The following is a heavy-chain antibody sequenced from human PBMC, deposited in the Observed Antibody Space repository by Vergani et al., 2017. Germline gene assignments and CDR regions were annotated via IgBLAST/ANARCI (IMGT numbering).Heavy chain of an antibody. CDR3: ARVNRGDXVLMVYATSDAFDI. J-gene: IGHJ3*02. CDR1: GFTFSSYA. Sequence: QVQLVESGGGVVQPGRSLRLSCAASGFTFSSYAMHWVRQAPGKGLEWVAVISYDGSNKYYADSVKGRFTISRDNSKNTLYLQMNSRRAEDTAVYYCARVNRGDXVLMVYATSDAFDIWGQGTMVTVSS. D-gene: IGHD2-8*01. CDR2: ISYDGSNK. V-gene: IGHV3-30-3*01.